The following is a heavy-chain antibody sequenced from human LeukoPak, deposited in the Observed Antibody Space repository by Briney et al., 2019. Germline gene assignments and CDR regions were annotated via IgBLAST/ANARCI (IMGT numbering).Heavy chain of an antibody. V-gene: IGHV4-39*07. Sequence: PSETLSLTCSVSGGSISSTTYYWGWIRQPPGKGLEWIGSIYYSGSTYYNPSLKSRVTISVDTSKNQFSLKLSSVTAADTAVYYCARGARDGYKPNYFDYWGQGTLVTVSS. CDR1: GGSISSTTYY. D-gene: IGHD5-24*01. J-gene: IGHJ4*02. CDR3: ARGARDGYKPNYFDY. CDR2: IYYSGST.